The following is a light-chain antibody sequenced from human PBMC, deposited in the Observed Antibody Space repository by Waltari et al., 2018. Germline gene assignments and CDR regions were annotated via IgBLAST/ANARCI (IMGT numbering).Light chain of an antibody. V-gene: IGLV6-57*02. CDR1: SGRLASNY. Sequence: NFMLTQPHSVSESPGKTVTISCPGSSGRLASNYVQWYQQRPGSAPTTVIYEDNQRPSGVPDRFSGSIDSSSNSASLTISGLKTEDEADYYCQSYDSSNRVFGGGTKLTVL. J-gene: IGLJ3*02. CDR3: QSYDSSNRV. CDR2: EDN.